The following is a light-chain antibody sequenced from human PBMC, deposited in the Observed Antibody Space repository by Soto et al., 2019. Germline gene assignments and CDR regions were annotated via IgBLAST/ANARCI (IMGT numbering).Light chain of an antibody. Sequence: EIVLTQSPGTLSLSPGERATLSCRASQSVSSSYSAWYQQKPGQAPRLLIYDASNRATGIPDRFSGSGSGTDFTLTISRLEPEDFAVYYCQQYGRSPRTCGQGTKVDI. CDR3: QQYGRSPRT. V-gene: IGKV3-20*01. CDR1: QSVSSSY. J-gene: IGKJ1*01. CDR2: DAS.